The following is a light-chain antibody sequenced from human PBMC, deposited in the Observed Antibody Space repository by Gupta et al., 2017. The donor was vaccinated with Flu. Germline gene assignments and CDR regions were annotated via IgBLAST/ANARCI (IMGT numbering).Light chain of an antibody. CDR3: QAWDSSTGV. V-gene: IGLV3-1*01. J-gene: IGLJ1*01. CDR2: KDS. CDR1: KLGDKY. Sequence: SYELTQPPSVSVSPGQTASITCSGDKLGDKYACWYQQKPGQSPVVFIYKDSKRPSGIPERFSGSDSGNTATLTISGTQAMDEADYYCQAWDSSTGVFGTGTKVTVL.